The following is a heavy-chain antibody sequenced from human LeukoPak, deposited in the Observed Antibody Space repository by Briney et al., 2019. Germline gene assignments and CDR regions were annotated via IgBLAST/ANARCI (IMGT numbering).Heavy chain of an antibody. CDR2: ISYDGSNK. D-gene: IGHD1-20*01. V-gene: IGHV3-30-3*01. CDR1: GFTFSSYA. Sequence: GGSLRLSCAAPGFTFSSYAIHWVRQAPGKGLEGVAVISYDGSNKYYADSVKGRFTISRDNSKNTLYLQMNRLRAEDTAVYYCARAQDLTGTTDYYYYGMDVWGQGTTVTVSS. CDR3: ARAQDLTGTTDYYYYGMDV. J-gene: IGHJ6*02.